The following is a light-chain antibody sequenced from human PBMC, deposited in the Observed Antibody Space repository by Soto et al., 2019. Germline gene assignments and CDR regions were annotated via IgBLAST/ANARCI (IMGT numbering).Light chain of an antibody. Sequence: EIVLTQSPATLSLSPGERATLSCTASQSVSSYLAWYQQKPGQAPRLLIYDASNRAPGIPARFSGSGSGTAFTLTINSLAPEDFAVDYCQRRSNWHRTFGQGTKVEIK. J-gene: IGKJ1*01. CDR3: QRRSNWHRT. V-gene: IGKV3-11*01. CDR1: QSVSSY. CDR2: DAS.